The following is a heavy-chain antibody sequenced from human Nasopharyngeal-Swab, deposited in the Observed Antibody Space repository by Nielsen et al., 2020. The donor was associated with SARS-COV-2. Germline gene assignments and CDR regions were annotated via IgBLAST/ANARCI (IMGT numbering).Heavy chain of an antibody. Sequence: WIRQPPGKGLEWIGEINHSGSTNYNPSLKSRVTISVDTSKNQFSLKLSSVTAADTAVYYCARGQGPRHYYDSSGYYYDVLGRGPYFDYWGQGTLVTVSS. CDR2: INHSGST. V-gene: IGHV4-34*01. D-gene: IGHD3-22*01. CDR3: ARGQGPRHYYDSSGYYYDVLGRGPYFDY. J-gene: IGHJ4*02.